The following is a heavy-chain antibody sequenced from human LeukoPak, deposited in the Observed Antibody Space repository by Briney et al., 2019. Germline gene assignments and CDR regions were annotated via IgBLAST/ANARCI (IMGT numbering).Heavy chain of an antibody. J-gene: IGHJ4*02. CDR2: IYYSGST. V-gene: IGHV4-39*02. CDR3: AREDTAMVPDY. Sequence: PSETLSLTCTVSGGSISSSSYYWGWLRQPPGKGLEWIGSIYYSGSTYYSPSLRSRVTISVDTSKNQFSLKVSSVTPADTAVYYCAREDTAMVPDYWGQGTLVTVSS. D-gene: IGHD5-18*01. CDR1: GGSISSSSYY.